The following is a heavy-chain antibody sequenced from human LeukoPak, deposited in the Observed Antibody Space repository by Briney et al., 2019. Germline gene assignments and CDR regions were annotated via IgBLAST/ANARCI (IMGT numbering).Heavy chain of an antibody. Sequence: ASVKVSCKASGYTFSNHDINWVRQAPGQGLEWMGWSNPNSGNTGYAQKFQGRVTITRNTSMSTAYMEVSSLRSDDTAVYFCARCQQQLASNDYWGQGTLVTVSS. D-gene: IGHD6-13*01. CDR3: ARCQQQLASNDY. CDR2: SNPNSGNT. J-gene: IGHJ4*02. CDR1: GYTFSNHD. V-gene: IGHV1-8*02.